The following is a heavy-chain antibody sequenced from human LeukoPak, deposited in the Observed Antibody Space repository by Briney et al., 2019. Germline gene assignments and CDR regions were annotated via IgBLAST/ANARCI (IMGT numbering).Heavy chain of an antibody. V-gene: IGHV4-4*07. CDR3: AGTIATYYYDSSGYPDY. CDR2: IYTSGST. CDR1: GGSISSYY. D-gene: IGHD3-22*01. Sequence: SETLSLTCTVSGGSISSYYWSWIRQPAGKGLEWIGRIYTSGSTNYNPSLKSRVTMSVDTSKNQFSLKLSSVTAADTAVYYCAGTIATYYYDSSGYPDYWGQGTLVTVSS. J-gene: IGHJ4*02.